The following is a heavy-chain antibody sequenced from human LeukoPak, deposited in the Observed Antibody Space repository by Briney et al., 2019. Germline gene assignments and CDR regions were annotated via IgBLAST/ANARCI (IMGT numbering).Heavy chain of an antibody. V-gene: IGHV4-30-4*01. Sequence: PSETLSLTCTVSGGSISSGDYYWSWIRQPPGKGLEWIGYTYYSGSTYYNPSLKSRATISVDTSKNQFSLKLTSVTAADTAVYYCARDKVAVDGPRFDPWGQGTLVTVSS. D-gene: IGHD6-19*01. CDR2: TYYSGST. J-gene: IGHJ5*02. CDR1: GGSISSGDYY. CDR3: ARDKVAVDGPRFDP.